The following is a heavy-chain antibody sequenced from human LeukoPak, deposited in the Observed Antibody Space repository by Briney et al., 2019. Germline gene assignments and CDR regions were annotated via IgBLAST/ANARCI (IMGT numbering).Heavy chain of an antibody. J-gene: IGHJ4*02. CDR1: GFTFSSYG. Sequence: GGSLRLSCAASGFTFSSYGMHWVRQAPGKGLEWVAVISYDGSNKYYADSVKGRFTISRDNSKNTLYLQMNSLRAEDTAVYYCAKDRRYSSSWPDYWGQGTLVTVSS. D-gene: IGHD6-13*01. CDR2: ISYDGSNK. CDR3: AKDRRYSSSWPDY. V-gene: IGHV3-30*18.